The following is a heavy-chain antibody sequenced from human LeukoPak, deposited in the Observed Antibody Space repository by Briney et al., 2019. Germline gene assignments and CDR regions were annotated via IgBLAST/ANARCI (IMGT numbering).Heavy chain of an antibody. D-gene: IGHD3-10*01. V-gene: IGHV4-30-2*01. CDR1: GGSISSGGYY. Sequence: SQTLSLTCTVSGGSISSGGYYWSWIRQPPGKGLEWIGEINHSGSTNYNPSLKSRVTISVDTSKNQFSLKLSSVTAADTAVYYCARVIYYGSGSYYPPYYYYGMDVWGQGTTVTVSS. CDR2: INHSGST. CDR3: ARVIYYGSGSYYPPYYYYGMDV. J-gene: IGHJ6*02.